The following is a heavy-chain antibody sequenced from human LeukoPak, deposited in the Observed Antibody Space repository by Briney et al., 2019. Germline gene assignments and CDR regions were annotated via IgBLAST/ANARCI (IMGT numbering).Heavy chain of an antibody. D-gene: IGHD6-13*01. V-gene: IGHV1-8*01. CDR3: ARSKGQQIYYYYGMGV. CDR2: MNPNSGNT. J-gene: IGHJ6*02. Sequence: KVSCKASGYTFTSYDINWVRQATGQGLEWMGWMNPNSGNTGYAQKFQGRVTMTRNTSISTAYMELSSLRSEDTAVYYCARSKGQQIYYYYGMGVWGQGTTVTVSS. CDR1: GYTFTSYD.